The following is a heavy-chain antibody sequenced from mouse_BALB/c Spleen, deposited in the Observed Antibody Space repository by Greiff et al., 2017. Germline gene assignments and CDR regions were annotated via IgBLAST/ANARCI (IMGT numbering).Heavy chain of an antibody. CDR2: IDPANGNT. CDR3: ARSTDGYYVRAMDY. Sequence: VQLQQSGAELVKPGASVKLSCTASGFNIKDTYMHWVKQRPEQGLEWIGRIDPANGNTKYDPKFQGKATITADTSSNTAYLQLSSLTSEDTAVYYCARSTDGYYVRAMDYWGQGTSVTVSS. V-gene: IGHV14-3*02. CDR1: GFNIKDTY. D-gene: IGHD2-3*01. J-gene: IGHJ4*01.